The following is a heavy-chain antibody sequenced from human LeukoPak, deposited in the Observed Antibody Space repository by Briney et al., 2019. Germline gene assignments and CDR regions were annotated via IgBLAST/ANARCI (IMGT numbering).Heavy chain of an antibody. D-gene: IGHD6-6*01. CDR3: ASGSSSLYYYYYYMDV. Sequence: PSETLSLTCTVSGGSISNYYWNWIWQPAGKGLEWIGRIYSSGSTNYNPSLKSRVTMSVDTSKNQFSLKLSSVTAADTAVYYCASGSSSLYYYYYYMDVWGKGTTVTVSS. J-gene: IGHJ6*03. CDR2: IYSSGST. CDR1: GGSISNYY. V-gene: IGHV4-4*07.